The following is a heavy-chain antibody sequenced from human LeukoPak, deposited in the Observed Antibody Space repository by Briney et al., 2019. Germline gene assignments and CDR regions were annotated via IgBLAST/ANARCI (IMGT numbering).Heavy chain of an antibody. Sequence: GASVKVSCKASGYTFTGYYMHWVRQAPGQGLEWMGRINPNSGGTNYAQKFQGRVTMTRDTSISTAYMELSRLRSDDTAVYYCARGRILYYGSGSYYNELDYWGQGTLVTASS. CDR1: GYTFTGYY. J-gene: IGHJ4*02. CDR2: INPNSGGT. V-gene: IGHV1-2*06. D-gene: IGHD3-10*01. CDR3: ARGRILYYGSGSYYNELDY.